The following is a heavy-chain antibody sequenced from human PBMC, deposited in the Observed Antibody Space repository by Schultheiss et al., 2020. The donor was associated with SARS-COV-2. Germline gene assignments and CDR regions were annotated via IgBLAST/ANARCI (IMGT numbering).Heavy chain of an antibody. V-gene: IGHV3-23*01. CDR2: ISGSGGST. J-gene: IGHJ3*02. Sequence: GGSLRLSCAASGFTFSSYAMSWVRQAPGKGLEWVSAISGSGGSTYYADSVKGRFTISRDNSKNTLYLQMNSLRAEDTAVYYCAKDLFVVWFGELLSSIGVTDAFDIWGQGTMVTVSS. CDR3: AKDLFVVWFGELLSSIGVTDAFDI. CDR1: GFTFSSYA. D-gene: IGHD3-10*01.